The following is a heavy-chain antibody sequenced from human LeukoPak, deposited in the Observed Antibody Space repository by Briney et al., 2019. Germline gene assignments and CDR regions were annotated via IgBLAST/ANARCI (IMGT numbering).Heavy chain of an antibody. CDR3: AAGTSIAVAGTPYYYYYYGMDV. CDR2: ISGSGGRT. Sequence: GGSLRLSCAASGFTFSSYAMSWVRQAPGKGLEWVSAISGSGGRTYYADSVKGRFTISRDNSKNTLYLQMNSLRAEDTAVYYCAAGTSIAVAGTPYYYYYYGMDVWGKGTTVTVSS. V-gene: IGHV3-23*01. J-gene: IGHJ6*04. D-gene: IGHD6-19*01. CDR1: GFTFSSYA.